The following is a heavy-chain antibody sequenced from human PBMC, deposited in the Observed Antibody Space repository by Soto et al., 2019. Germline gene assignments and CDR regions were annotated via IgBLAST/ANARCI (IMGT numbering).Heavy chain of an antibody. CDR2: ISYDGSNK. J-gene: IGHJ3*02. CDR3: ARWIGDTAMEAGRDAFDI. CDR1: GFTFSSYA. Sequence: GGSLRLSCAASGFTFSSYAMHWVRQAPGKGLEWVAVISYDGSNKYYADSVKGRFTISRDNSKNTLYLQMNSLRAEDTAVYYCARWIGDTAMEAGRDAFDIWGQGTMGTVSS. V-gene: IGHV3-30-3*01. D-gene: IGHD5-18*01.